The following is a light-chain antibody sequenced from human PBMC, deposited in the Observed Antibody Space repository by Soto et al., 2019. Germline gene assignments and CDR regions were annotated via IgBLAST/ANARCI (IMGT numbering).Light chain of an antibody. CDR3: TSYAGSNIWV. CDR1: SSDVGAYNY. V-gene: IGLV2-8*01. J-gene: IGLJ3*02. CDR2: EVS. Sequence: QSALTQPPSASGSPGQSVTISCTGTSSDVGAYNYVSWYQQYPGKAPNLMIYEVSKRPSGVPDRFSGSKSGNTASLTVSGLQAEDEADYYCTSYAGSNIWVFGGGTKLTVL.